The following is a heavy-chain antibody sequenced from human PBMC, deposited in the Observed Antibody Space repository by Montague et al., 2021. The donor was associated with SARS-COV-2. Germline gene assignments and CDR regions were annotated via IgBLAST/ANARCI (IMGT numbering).Heavy chain of an antibody. Sequence: SETLSLTCTVSGGSISGYYWSWFRQSAGKGLEWIGRIYNSGSTSCNPSLKSRVTMSVDTSKNQFSPKLSSVTAADTAVYYCVRDQGRSNWNYPDYWGQGTLVTVSS. J-gene: IGHJ4*02. D-gene: IGHD1-20*01. V-gene: IGHV4-4*07. CDR1: GGSISGYY. CDR2: IYNSGST. CDR3: VRDQGRSNWNYPDY.